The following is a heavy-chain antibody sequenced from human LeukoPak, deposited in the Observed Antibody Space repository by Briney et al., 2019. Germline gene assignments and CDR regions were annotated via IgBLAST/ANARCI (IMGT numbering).Heavy chain of an antibody. J-gene: IGHJ4*02. V-gene: IGHV3-23*01. D-gene: IGHD6-6*01. Sequence: GGSLRLSCVASGFTFGSYAMSWVRQDPGKGLEWVSAITDSGGDTYHAGSVKGRFTISRDNSKNTLHLQMNSLRAEDTAVYYCAKGSSPSRPYYFDCWGQGTLVTVSS. CDR3: AKGSSPSRPYYFDC. CDR2: ITDSGGDT. CDR1: GFTFGSYA.